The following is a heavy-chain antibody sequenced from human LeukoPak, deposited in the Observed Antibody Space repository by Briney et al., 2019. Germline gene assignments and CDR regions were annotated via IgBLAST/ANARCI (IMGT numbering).Heavy chain of an antibody. D-gene: IGHD3-10*01. V-gene: IGHV4-39*02. Sequence: GGIRQPPGKGLERIGSIYYSGSTYYNPSLKSRVTISVDTSKNQFSLKLSSVTAADTAVYYCARDYGSGSYYVYWGQGTLVTVSS. CDR2: IYYSGST. CDR3: ARDYGSGSYYVY. J-gene: IGHJ4*02.